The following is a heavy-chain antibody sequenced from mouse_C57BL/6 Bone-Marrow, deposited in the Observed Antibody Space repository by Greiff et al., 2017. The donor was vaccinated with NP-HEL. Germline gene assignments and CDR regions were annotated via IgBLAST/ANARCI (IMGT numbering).Heavy chain of an antibody. CDR2: ISSGSSTI. J-gene: IGHJ3*01. D-gene: IGHD2-4*01. CDR1: GFTFSDYG. Sequence: EVNVVESGGGLVKPGGSLKLSCAASGFTFSDYGMHWVRQAPEKGLEWVAYISSGSSTIYYADTVKGRFTISRDNAKNTLFLQMTSLRSEDTAMYYCARKEKYDYEAYWGQGTLVTVSA. V-gene: IGHV5-17*01. CDR3: ARKEKYDYEAY.